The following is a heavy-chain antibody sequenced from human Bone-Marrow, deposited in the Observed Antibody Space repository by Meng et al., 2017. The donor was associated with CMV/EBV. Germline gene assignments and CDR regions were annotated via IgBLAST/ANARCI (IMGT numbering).Heavy chain of an antibody. J-gene: IGHJ6*02. V-gene: IGHV3-30-3*01. CDR2: ISQDGNNK. Sequence: GESLKISCAASGFTFSSHVMHWVRQAPGKGLDWVAVISQDGNNKYYADSVKGRFTISRDNSHNTLYVQMNSLRAEDTAVYYCARDAHRSPSIAAYYYYYYGMDVWGQGTTVTVSS. CDR3: ARDAHRSPSIAAYYYYYYGMDV. CDR1: GFTFSSHV. D-gene: IGHD6-6*01.